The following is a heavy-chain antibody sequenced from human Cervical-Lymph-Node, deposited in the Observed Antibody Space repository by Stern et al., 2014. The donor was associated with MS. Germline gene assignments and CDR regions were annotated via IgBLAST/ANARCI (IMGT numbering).Heavy chain of an antibody. CDR2: IIPIFGTA. CDR3: ARDPGWYKVYYYGMDV. V-gene: IGHV1-69*01. D-gene: IGHD6-19*01. CDR1: GGTFSSYA. J-gene: IGHJ6*02. Sequence: VHLVESGAEVKKPGSSVKVSCKASGGTFSSYAISWVRQAPGQGLEWMGGIIPIFGTANYAQKFQGRVTITADESTSTAYMELSSLRSEDTAVYYCARDPGWYKVYYYGMDVWGQGTTVTVSS.